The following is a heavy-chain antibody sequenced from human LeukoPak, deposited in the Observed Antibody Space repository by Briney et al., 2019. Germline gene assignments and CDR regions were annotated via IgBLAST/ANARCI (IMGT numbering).Heavy chain of an antibody. Sequence: ASVKVSCKASGYTFTTYYMHWVRQAPGQGLEWMGIINPSGGSPSYAQKFQGRLTMTRDTSTSTVYMELSSLISEDTAVYYCAAEAFIQGLLVISSWCQGTLVTVSS. J-gene: IGHJ5*02. V-gene: IGHV1-46*01. D-gene: IGHD3-9*01. CDR3: AAEAFIQGLLVISS. CDR1: GYTFTTYY. CDR2: INPSGGSP.